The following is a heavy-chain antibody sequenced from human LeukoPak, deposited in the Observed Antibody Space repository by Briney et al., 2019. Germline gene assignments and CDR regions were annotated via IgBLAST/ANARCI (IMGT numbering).Heavy chain of an antibody. J-gene: IGHJ4*02. CDR1: GFTFSHYY. Sequence: GGSLRLSCAASGFTFSHYYMNWVRQAPGKGLEWVAFIRYDGSNKYYADSVKGRFTISRDNSKNTLYLQMNSLRAEDTAVYYCAKDTVFSVLEWLALDYWGQGTLVTVSS. CDR2: IRYDGSNK. V-gene: IGHV3-30*02. D-gene: IGHD6-19*01. CDR3: AKDTVFSVLEWLALDY.